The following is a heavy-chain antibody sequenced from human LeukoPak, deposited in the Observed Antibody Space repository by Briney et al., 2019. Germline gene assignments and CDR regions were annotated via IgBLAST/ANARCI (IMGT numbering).Heavy chain of an antibody. CDR1: GFDLTTYA. Sequence: GGSLRLSCAASGFDLTTYATTWVRQAPAKGLEWVSSIRIGGGGTYYADSVKRRFTISRDNSENTLHLQMNILRVEDTARYFCARCMVLSQGWCNWFDPWGQGTLVTVSS. J-gene: IGHJ5*02. V-gene: IGHV3-23*01. D-gene: IGHD6-13*01. CDR3: ARCMVLSQGWCNWFDP. CDR2: IRIGGGGT.